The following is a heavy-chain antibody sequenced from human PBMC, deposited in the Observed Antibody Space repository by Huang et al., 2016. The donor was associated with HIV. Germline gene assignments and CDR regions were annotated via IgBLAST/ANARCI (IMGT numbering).Heavy chain of an antibody. CDR2: ISLSGTTR. Sequence: QVQLVESGGGLVKPGGSLRLSCAASGLVFSDHYMNWIRQAAGKGLEWISYISLSGTTRRYADSVKGRVTISRDNAKKSLFLEMNSLRVEDTAVYYCARRMAGWDDVFDMWGQGTMVTVSS. CDR3: ARRMAGWDDVFDM. CDR1: GLVFSDHY. D-gene: IGHD6-19*01. J-gene: IGHJ3*02. V-gene: IGHV3-11*01.